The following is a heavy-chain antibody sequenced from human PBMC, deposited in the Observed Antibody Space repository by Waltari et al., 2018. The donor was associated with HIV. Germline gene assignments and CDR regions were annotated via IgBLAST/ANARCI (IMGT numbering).Heavy chain of an antibody. CDR3: AREGVGRDGLYGMDV. Sequence: VHVVESGGGLIQPGGSLRLSCAASGFSVSNNYMNWVRQAPGKGLDWVSVIYSGGLPYYSDSVKCRFTISRDTSRNTVYLQMDSLGGEDTAIYYCAREGVGRDGLYGMDVWGQGTTVTVSS. CDR2: IYSGGLP. V-gene: IGHV3-53*01. J-gene: IGHJ6*02. D-gene: IGHD3-10*01. CDR1: GFSVSNNY.